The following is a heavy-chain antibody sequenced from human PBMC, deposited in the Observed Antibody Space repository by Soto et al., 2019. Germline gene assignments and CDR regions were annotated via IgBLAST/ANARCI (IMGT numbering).Heavy chain of an antibody. D-gene: IGHD3-16*01. CDR3: ARDKSVWRGHLAT. Sequence: QLQLVESGGGVVQPGGSLRLSCVASGFNISNDGIHWVRQAPGKGLAWVALMWYDGTSKYYADSVKGRFTISRDISKNTLYLQMSRQRVDDTALYYSARDKSVWRGHLATWGQGSQVTVS. CDR2: MWYDGTSK. J-gene: IGHJ5*02. CDR1: GFNISNDG. V-gene: IGHV3-33*01.